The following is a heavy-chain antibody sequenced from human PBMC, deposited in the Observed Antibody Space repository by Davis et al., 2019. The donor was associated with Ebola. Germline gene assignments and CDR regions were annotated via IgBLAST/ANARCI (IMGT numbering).Heavy chain of an antibody. V-gene: IGHV5-51*01. D-gene: IGHD3-10*01. Sequence: ESLNISCQCSCFSFTTYWLVWVRHLPGKRLECIGIIYPDDSDTRYSPSFQGQVTISADKSISTAFLQWSSLKASDTAMYYCARGTSLARNFDYWGQGTLVTVSS. CDR3: ARGTSLARNFDY. J-gene: IGHJ4*02. CDR2: IYPDDSDT. CDR1: CFSFTTYW.